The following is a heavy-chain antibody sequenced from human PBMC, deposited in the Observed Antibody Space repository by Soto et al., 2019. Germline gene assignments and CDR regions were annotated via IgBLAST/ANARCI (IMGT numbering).Heavy chain of an antibody. D-gene: IGHD3-10*01. CDR3: GRGGGFGECTVRYYGMDV. J-gene: IGHJ6*02. CDR1: GGTFSSYA. V-gene: IGHV1-69*01. CDR2: IIPIFGTA. Sequence: QVHLVQSGAEVKKPGSSVTVSCKASGGTFSSYAISRVRQAPGQGLEWMGGIIPIFGTANYSQKFQGRVTITADETRRTANMELSRLSSEDTAVYCWGRGGGFGECTVRYYGMDVWGQGTTVTVSS.